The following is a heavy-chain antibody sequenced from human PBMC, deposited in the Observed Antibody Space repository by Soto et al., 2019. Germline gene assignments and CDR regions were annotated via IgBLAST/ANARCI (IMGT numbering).Heavy chain of an antibody. CDR2: IYYSGST. CDR1: GGSISSYY. Sequence: SETLSLTCTVSGGSISSYYWSWIRQPPGKGLEWIGYIYYSGSTNCNPSLKSRVTISVDTSKNQFSLKLSSVTAADTAVYYCARLVTPGYYFDYWGQGTLVTVS. D-gene: IGHD4-4*01. J-gene: IGHJ4*02. V-gene: IGHV4-59*01. CDR3: ARLVTPGYYFDY.